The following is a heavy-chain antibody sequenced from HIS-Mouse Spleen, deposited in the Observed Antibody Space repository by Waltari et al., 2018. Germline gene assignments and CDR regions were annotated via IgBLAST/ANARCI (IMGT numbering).Heavy chain of an antibody. D-gene: IGHD6-13*01. CDR1: GGSISSSSYY. CDR2: IYYSGRT. Sequence: QLQLQESGPGLVKPSETLSLTGTVSGGSISSSSYYWGGIRQPPGKGLEWVGSIYYSGRTYYNPSRKSRVTISVDTSKNQFSLKLSSVTAADTAVYYCAREIPYSSSWYDWYFDLWGRGTLVTVSS. CDR3: AREIPYSSSWYDWYFDL. V-gene: IGHV4-39*07. J-gene: IGHJ2*01.